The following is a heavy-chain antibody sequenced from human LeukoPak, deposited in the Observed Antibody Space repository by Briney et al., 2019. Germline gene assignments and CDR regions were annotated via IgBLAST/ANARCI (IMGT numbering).Heavy chain of an antibody. Sequence: ASVKVSCKASGSTFTSCGISWVRQAPGQGLEWMGWISAYNDNTNYAQKLQGRVTMTTATSTSTAYMELRSLRSDETAVYYCARVHYDILTGYSYFDYWGQGTLVTVSS. CDR3: ARVHYDILTGYSYFDY. D-gene: IGHD3-9*01. CDR1: GSTFTSCG. CDR2: ISAYNDNT. J-gene: IGHJ4*02. V-gene: IGHV1-18*01.